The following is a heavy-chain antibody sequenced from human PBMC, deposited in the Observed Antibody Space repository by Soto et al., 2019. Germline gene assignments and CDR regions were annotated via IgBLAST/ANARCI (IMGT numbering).Heavy chain of an antibody. Sequence: SETLSLTCIVSGGSINSPNYYWALIRQSPGKGLEWIGSLFYSGNTYYNPSLKSRVTISVDTSKKQFSLRLSSVTAADTAVYYCAKQGLEYNYYGIDIWGHGTSVTFSS. CDR2: LFYSGNT. CDR1: GGSINSPNYY. J-gene: IGHJ6*02. V-gene: IGHV4-39*01. CDR3: AKQGLEYNYYGIDI.